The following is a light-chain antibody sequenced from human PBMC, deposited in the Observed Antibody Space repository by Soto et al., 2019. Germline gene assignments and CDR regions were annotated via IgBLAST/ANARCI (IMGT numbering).Light chain of an antibody. J-gene: IGKJ1*01. CDR3: LQDYNYPRT. Sequence: IQMTPSPSTLSASVGDPVTVTCRASQSXXXXXXXXQQKPWEAPKLXXFAASSLQSGVPSRFSGSGSGTDFTLTISGLQPEDFGTYYCLQDYNYPRTFGQGTKV. V-gene: IGKV1-6*01. CDR2: AAS. CDR1: QSXXXX.